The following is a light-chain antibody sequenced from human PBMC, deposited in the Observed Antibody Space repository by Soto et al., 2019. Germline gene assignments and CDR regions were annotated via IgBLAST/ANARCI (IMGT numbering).Light chain of an antibody. CDR2: DVS. CDR1: SSDIGGYNH. J-gene: IGLJ1*01. CDR3: YSFAGSNTFV. V-gene: IGLV2-11*01. Sequence: QSVLTQPRSVSGSPGQSVTISCTGTSSDIGGYNHVSWYQQHPGKAPKLMIYDVSKRPSGVPDRFSGSKSGNTASLTISGLQTEDEADYHCYSFAGSNTFVFGSGTKVTVL.